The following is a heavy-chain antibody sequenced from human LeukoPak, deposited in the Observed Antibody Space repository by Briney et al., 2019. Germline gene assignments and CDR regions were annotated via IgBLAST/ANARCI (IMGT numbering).Heavy chain of an antibody. CDR2: ISGSGDST. D-gene: IGHD6-19*01. CDR3: AKVRYNSGWLFDY. V-gene: IGHV3-23*01. CDR1: GFTFSSYA. J-gene: IGHJ4*02. Sequence: GGSLRLSCAASGFTFSSYAMTWVRQAPGKGLEWVSGISGSGDSTYYADSVKGRFTISRDNSKNTFYLQMNSLRAEDTAVYYCAKVRYNSGWLFDYWGQGTPVTVSS.